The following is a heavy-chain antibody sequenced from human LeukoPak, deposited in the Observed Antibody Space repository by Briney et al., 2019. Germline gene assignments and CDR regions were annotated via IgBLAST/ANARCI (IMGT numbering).Heavy chain of an antibody. V-gene: IGHV1-2*02. D-gene: IGHD3-3*01. Sequence: ASVKVSCKASGYTFTDIGIQWVRQAPGQGLEWLGWINTYSGDTIYAQKFQGRVTMTRDTSLTTTYMDLSRLTSDDTAVYYCARGVFFHAFDFWDQGTMVIVSS. CDR1: GYTFTDIG. CDR2: INTYSGDT. J-gene: IGHJ3*01. CDR3: ARGVFFHAFDF.